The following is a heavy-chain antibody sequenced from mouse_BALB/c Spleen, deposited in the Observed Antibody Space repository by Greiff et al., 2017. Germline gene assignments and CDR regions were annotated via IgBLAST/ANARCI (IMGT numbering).Heavy chain of an antibody. CDR3: ARYGYGPLAMDY. CDR1: GFNIKDTY. V-gene: IGHV14-3*02. Sequence: EVKLVESGAELVKPGASVKLSCTASGFNIKDTYMHWVKQRPEQGLEWIGRIDPANGNTKYDPKFQGKATITADTSSNTAYLQLSSLTSEDTAVYYCARYGYGPLAMDYWGQGTSVTVSS. D-gene: IGHD2-2*01. CDR2: IDPANGNT. J-gene: IGHJ4*01.